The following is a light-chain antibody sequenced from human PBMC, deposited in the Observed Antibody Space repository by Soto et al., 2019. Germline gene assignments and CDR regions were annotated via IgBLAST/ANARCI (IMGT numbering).Light chain of an antibody. V-gene: IGLV1-44*01. CDR1: NSNIGSNT. Sequence: QSVLTQPPSASGTPGQRVTISCSGSNSNIGSNTVNWYQQLPGTAPKLLIYSNNQRPSGVPDRFSGSKSGTSASLAISGLQSEDEADYYCAVWDDSLNGWVFGGGTKVTVL. CDR2: SNN. J-gene: IGLJ3*02. CDR3: AVWDDSLNGWV.